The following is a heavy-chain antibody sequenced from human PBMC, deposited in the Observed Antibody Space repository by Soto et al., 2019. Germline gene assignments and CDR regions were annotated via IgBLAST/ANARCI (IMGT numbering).Heavy chain of an antibody. CDR1: GGSISTYY. D-gene: IGHD6-13*01. CDR2: IYRSGGT. J-gene: IGHJ6*02. Sequence: PSETLSLTCIVSGGSISTYYGSWIRQPAGKGLEWIGRIYRSGGTNFNPSLMSRVSMSVDTSKNQFSLKLSSVVAADTAVYYCARGAAAGVDYGMDVWGQGTTVTVSS. CDR3: ARGAAAGVDYGMDV. V-gene: IGHV4-4*07.